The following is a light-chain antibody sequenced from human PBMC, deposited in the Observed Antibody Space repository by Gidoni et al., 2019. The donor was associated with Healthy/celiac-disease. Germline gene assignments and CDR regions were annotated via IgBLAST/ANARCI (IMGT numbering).Light chain of an antibody. J-gene: IGLJ3*02. V-gene: IGLV1-44*01. CDR2: SNN. CDR1: SSNIGSNT. Sequence: QSVLTQPPSASGPPGRRVTIPCSGSSSNIGSNTVNWYQQLPGTAPKLLIYSNNQRPSGVPDRFSGSKSGTSASLAISGLQSEDEADYYCAAWDDSLNGWVFGGGTKLTVL. CDR3: AAWDDSLNGWV.